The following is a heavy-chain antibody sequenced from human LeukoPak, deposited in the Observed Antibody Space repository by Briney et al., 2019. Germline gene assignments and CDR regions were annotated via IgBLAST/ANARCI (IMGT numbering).Heavy chain of an antibody. J-gene: IGHJ4*02. Sequence: GGSLRLSCAASGFTFSSYSMNWVRQAPGKGLEWVSSISSSSSYIYYADSVKGRFTISRDNAKNSLYLQMNSLRAEDTAVYYCARDPSSCGGDCYLFDYWGQGTLVTVSS. CDR3: ARDPSSCGGDCYLFDY. D-gene: IGHD2-21*01. CDR1: GFTFSSYS. CDR2: ISSSSSYI. V-gene: IGHV3-21*01.